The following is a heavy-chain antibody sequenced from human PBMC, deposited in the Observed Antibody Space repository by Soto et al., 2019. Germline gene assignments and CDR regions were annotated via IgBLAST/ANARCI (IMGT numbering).Heavy chain of an antibody. CDR1: GFTFSSYA. Sequence: EVQLLESGGGLVQPGGSLRLSCAASGFTFSSYAMSWVRQAPGKGLEWVSAISGSGGSTYYADSVKGRFTISRDNSKNTLYLQMNSLRAEDTAVYSCAKPPRRIVVVVAAAEEYFQHWGRGTLVTVSS. J-gene: IGHJ1*01. V-gene: IGHV3-23*01. CDR2: ISGSGGST. D-gene: IGHD2-15*01. CDR3: AKPPRRIVVVVAAAEEYFQH.